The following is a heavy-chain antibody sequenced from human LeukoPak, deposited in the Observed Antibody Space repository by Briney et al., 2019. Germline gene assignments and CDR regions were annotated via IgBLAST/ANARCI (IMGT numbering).Heavy chain of an antibody. J-gene: IGHJ3*02. CDR3: ARGTDCGGDCADI. Sequence: GGSLRLXCAASGFTFSSYSMNWVRQAPGKGLEWVSSISSSSSYIYYADSVKGRFTISRDNAKNSLYLQMNSLRAEDTAVYYCARGTDCGGDCADIWGQGTMVTVSS. V-gene: IGHV3-21*01. CDR1: GFTFSSYS. D-gene: IGHD2-21*01. CDR2: ISSSSSYI.